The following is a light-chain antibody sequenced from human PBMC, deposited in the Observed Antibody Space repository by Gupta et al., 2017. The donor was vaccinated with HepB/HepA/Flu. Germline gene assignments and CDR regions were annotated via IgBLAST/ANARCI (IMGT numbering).Light chain of an antibody. J-gene: IGLJ2*01. CDR1: SSDVGGYNY. CDR2: YVS. V-gene: IGLV2-14*01. Sequence: QSALTQPASVSGSPGQSITISCTGTSSDVGGYNYVSWYQQHPGKAPKLMMYYVSNRPSGVSNRGSCYKSGNKASPHIXGXQAEEEXDDYCSYSKTSSTYGVLGGGTKLTVL. CDR3: SYSKTSSTYGV.